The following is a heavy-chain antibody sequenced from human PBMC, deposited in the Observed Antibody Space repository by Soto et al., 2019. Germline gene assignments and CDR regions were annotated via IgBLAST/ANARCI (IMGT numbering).Heavy chain of an antibody. J-gene: IGHJ4*02. V-gene: IGHV3-23*01. CDR3: AKAAYYYDSSGYYPRGIDY. D-gene: IGHD3-22*01. CDR1: GFTFSSYA. Sequence: EVQLLESGGGLVQPGGSLRLSCAASGFTFSSYAMSWVRQAPGKGLEWVSAISGSGGSTYYADSVKGRFTISRDNSKNTLYLQMNSLRAEDTAVYDCAKAAYYYDSSGYYPRGIDYWGQGTLVTVSS. CDR2: ISGSGGST.